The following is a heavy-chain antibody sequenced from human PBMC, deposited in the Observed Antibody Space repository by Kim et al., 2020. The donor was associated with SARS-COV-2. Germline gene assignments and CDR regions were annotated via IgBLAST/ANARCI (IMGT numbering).Heavy chain of an antibody. Sequence: GGSLRLSCEGSEFFFDDYGMAWVRRIPGKGLEWLCSIEKTGDTTHCVDSVRGRFTVSRDNAKKLLFLQMTSLRAEDTAFYHCARVGTGGYTGFRSPFDHWGQGTLVTVSS. CDR1: EFFFDDYG. J-gene: IGHJ4*02. D-gene: IGHD5-18*01. V-gene: IGHV3-20*01. CDR2: IEKTGDTT. CDR3: ARVGTGGYTGFRSPFDH.